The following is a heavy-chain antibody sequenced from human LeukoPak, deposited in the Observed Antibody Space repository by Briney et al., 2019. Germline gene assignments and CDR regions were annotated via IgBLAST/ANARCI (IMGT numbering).Heavy chain of an antibody. CDR3: ARGRRSSSPGYSSSWYRD. V-gene: IGHV4-34*01. CDR1: GGSFSGYY. CDR2: INHSGST. J-gene: IGHJ4*02. Sequence: PSETLSLTCAVYGGSFSGYYWSWISQPPGKGLEWIGEINHSGSTNYNPSLKSRVTISVDTSKNQFSLKLSSVTAADTAVYYCARGRRSSSPGYSSSWYRDWGQGTLVTVFS. D-gene: IGHD6-13*01.